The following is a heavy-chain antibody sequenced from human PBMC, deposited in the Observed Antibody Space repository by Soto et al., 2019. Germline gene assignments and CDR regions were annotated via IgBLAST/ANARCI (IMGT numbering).Heavy chain of an antibody. CDR2: ISGSGGST. V-gene: IGHV3-23*01. J-gene: IGHJ5*02. CDR3: AKAGGGWWYNWFDP. CDR1: GFTFSSYA. D-gene: IGHD6-19*01. Sequence: GGSLRLSCAASGFTFSSYAMSWVRQAPGKGLEWVSAISGSGGSTYYADSVKGRFTISRDSSKNTLYLQMNSLRAEDTAVYYCAKAGGGWWYNWFDPWGQGTLVTVSS.